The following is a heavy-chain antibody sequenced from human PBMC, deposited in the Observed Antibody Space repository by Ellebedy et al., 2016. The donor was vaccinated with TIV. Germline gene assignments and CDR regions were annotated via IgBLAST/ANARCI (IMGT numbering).Heavy chain of an antibody. CDR2: IYHSGST. J-gene: IGHJ5*02. V-gene: IGHV4-38-2*01. D-gene: IGHD3-10*01. CDR3: ARWFGELLYVRWFDP. Sequence: GSLRLSCAASKFTVSYNYMNWIRQPPEKGLEWIGSIYHSGSTYYNPSLKSRVTISVDTSKNQFSLRLSSVTAADTAVYYCARWFGELLYVRWFDPWGQGTLVTVSS. CDR1: KFTVSYNY.